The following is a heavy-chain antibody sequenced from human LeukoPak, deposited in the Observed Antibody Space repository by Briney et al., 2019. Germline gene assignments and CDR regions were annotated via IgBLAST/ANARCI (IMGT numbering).Heavy chain of an antibody. D-gene: IGHD5-24*01. CDR2: TGLNSVNT. CDR1: GFIFSRHA. Sequence: GGSLRLSCTASGFIFSRHAMSWVRQAPGKGLEWVSTTGLNSVNTLCADSVQGRFTISRDNSRNTLDLQIDNLRVDDTAVYYCAKGDDIGKHPIRAFYFDNWSQGTLVTVSS. V-gene: IGHV3-23*01. J-gene: IGHJ4*02. CDR3: AKGDDIGKHPIRAFYFDN.